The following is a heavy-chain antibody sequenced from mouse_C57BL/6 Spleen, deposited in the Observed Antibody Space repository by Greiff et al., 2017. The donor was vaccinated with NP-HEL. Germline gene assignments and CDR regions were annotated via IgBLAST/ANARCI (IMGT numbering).Heavy chain of an antibody. Sequence: QVQLQQSGAELVKPGASVKISCKASGYAFSSYWMNWVKQRPGKGLEWIGQIYPGDGDTNYNGKFKGKATLTADKSSSTAYMQLSSLTSEDSAVYFGARGGYYYGSSYAYWGQGTLVTVSA. D-gene: IGHD1-1*01. CDR3: ARGGYYYGSSYAY. CDR1: GYAFSSYW. J-gene: IGHJ3*01. CDR2: IYPGDGDT. V-gene: IGHV1-80*01.